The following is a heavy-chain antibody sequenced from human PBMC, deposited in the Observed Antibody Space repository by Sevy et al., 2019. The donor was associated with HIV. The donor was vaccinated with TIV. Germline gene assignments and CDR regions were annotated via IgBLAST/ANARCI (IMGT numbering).Heavy chain of an antibody. Sequence: GESLKISCKASGYRFTDYWIGWVRQMPGKGLEWMGIIYPGDSDTTYSPSFQGQVTISVHKSINTAYLQWSSLKASATAIFYCARGARGTLPSYYYYPMDVWGQGTTVTVSS. CDR2: IYPGDSDT. D-gene: IGHD1-1*01. J-gene: IGHJ6*02. CDR3: ARGARGTLPSYYYYPMDV. CDR1: GYRFTDYW. V-gene: IGHV5-51*01.